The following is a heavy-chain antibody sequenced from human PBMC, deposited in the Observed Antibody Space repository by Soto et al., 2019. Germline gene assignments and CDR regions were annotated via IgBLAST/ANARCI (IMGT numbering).Heavy chain of an antibody. J-gene: IGHJ6*02. V-gene: IGHV4-39*01. Sequence: SEPLYLTRTVPCGSICSLSHYWAPIRQPPGKGLEWIGSIYYSGSTYYNPSLKSRVTISVDTSKNQFSLKLSSVTAADTAVYYCANSQYYYYYYGMDVWGQGTTVT. CDR2: IYYSGST. CDR3: ANSQYYYYYYGMDV. D-gene: IGHD5-18*01. CDR1: CGSICSLSHY.